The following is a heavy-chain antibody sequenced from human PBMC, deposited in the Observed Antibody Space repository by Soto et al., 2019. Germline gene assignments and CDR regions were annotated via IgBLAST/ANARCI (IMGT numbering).Heavy chain of an antibody. CDR2: MSSRSLTI. Sequence: EVQLVESGGGLVQTGGSLRVSCAASGFTFSTYSMNWVRQAPGKGLEWVSYMSSRSLTIYYTDSVKGRFTISRDNAKNSLYLQMNSLRDEDTGVYYCARGGSSSDNGMDVWGQGTTVTVS. CDR3: ARGGSSSDNGMDV. CDR1: GFTFSTYS. D-gene: IGHD6-6*01. J-gene: IGHJ6*02. V-gene: IGHV3-48*02.